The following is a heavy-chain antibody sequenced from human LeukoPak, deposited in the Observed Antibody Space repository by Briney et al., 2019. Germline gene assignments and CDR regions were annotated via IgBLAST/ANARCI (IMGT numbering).Heavy chain of an antibody. D-gene: IGHD3-3*01. J-gene: IGHJ4*02. CDR1: GYTFTSIG. CDR2: IDNYSGDT. V-gene: IGHV1-18*01. CDR3: ARDRGVVPTTWYFDY. Sequence: ASVKVSCKGSGYTFTSIGLSWVRQAPGQGLEWMGWIDNYSGDTEYAQNFQGRVTMTTDTTTSTAYMELRSLRSEDTAVYYCARDRGVVPTTWYFDYWGQGTLVTVSS.